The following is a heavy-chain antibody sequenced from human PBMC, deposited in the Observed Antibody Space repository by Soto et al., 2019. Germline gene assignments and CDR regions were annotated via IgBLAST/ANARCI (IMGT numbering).Heavy chain of an antibody. Sequence: SETLSLTCTVSGGSISSYYWSWIRQPPGKGLEWIGYIYYSGSTNYNPSLKSRVTISVDTSKNQFSLKLSSVTAADTAVYYCARQSYTYCSSTSCEKRYYYYYMDVWGKGTTVTVSS. V-gene: IGHV4-59*01. D-gene: IGHD2-2*01. CDR2: IYYSGST. J-gene: IGHJ6*03. CDR1: GGSISSYY. CDR3: ARQSYTYCSSTSCEKRYYYYYMDV.